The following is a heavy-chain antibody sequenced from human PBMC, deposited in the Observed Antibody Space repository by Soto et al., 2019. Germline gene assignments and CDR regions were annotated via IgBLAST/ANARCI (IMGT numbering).Heavy chain of an antibody. V-gene: IGHV3-30*18. Sequence: QVQLVESGGGVVQPGRSLRLSCAASGFTFSSYGMHWVRQAPGKGLEWVAVISYDGSNKYYADSVKGRFTISRDNSKNTLYLQMNSLRAEDTAVYYWAKQGPTTHFGYYYGMDVWGQGTTVTVSS. CDR1: GFTFSSYG. CDR2: ISYDGSNK. J-gene: IGHJ6*02. CDR3: AKQGPTTHFGYYYGMDV. D-gene: IGHD4-17*01.